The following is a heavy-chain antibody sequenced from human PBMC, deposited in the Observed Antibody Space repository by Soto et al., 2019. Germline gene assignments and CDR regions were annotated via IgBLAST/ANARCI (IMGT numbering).Heavy chain of an antibody. Sequence: EVQLVESGGGLVQPGGSLRLSCAASGFTVSSNYMSWVRQAPGKGLEWVSVIYSGGSTYYADSVKGRFTISRDNSKNTLYLQMNSLRAEDTAVYYCARGAGDTSGSYYYSWADWGQGTLVTVSS. V-gene: IGHV3-66*01. J-gene: IGHJ4*02. CDR3: ARGAGDTSGSYYYSWAD. CDR2: IYSGGST. D-gene: IGHD3-22*01. CDR1: GFTVSSNY.